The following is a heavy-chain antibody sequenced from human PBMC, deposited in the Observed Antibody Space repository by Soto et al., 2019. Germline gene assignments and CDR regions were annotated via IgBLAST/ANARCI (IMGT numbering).Heavy chain of an antibody. D-gene: IGHD3-10*01. Sequence: ASVKVSCKASGYTFTSYGISWVRQAPGQGLEWMGWISAYNGNTNYAQKLQGRVTMTTDTSTSTAYMELRSLRSDDTAVYYCARRDGITMVRGVIIPRNYYYMDVWGKGTTVTVS. CDR1: GYTFTSYG. V-gene: IGHV1-18*01. J-gene: IGHJ6*03. CDR2: ISAYNGNT. CDR3: ARRDGITMVRGVIIPRNYYYMDV.